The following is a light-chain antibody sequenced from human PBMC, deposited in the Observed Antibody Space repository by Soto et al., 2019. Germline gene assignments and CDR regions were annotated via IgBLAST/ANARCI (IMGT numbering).Light chain of an antibody. Sequence: QMTQSPSFLSASVGDRVTISCRASQGISTYLVWYQQKPGRAPKLLIYGASTLQSGVPPRFSGSGSGTEFTLTITSLQPEDFATYYCQQVKTYPRTFGQGTKV. J-gene: IGKJ1*01. CDR1: QGISTY. CDR2: GAS. CDR3: QQVKTYPRT. V-gene: IGKV1-9*01.